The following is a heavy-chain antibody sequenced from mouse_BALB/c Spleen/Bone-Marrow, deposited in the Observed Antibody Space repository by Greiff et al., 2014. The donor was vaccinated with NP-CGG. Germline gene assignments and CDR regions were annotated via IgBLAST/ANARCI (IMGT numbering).Heavy chain of an antibody. CDR1: GYTFTDYA. Sequence: QVKQSGAELVRPGVSVKISCKGSGYTFTDYAVHWVKQSHAKSLEWIGVISTYYGDATYNQKFKGKATMTVDKSSSTAYMELARLTSEDSAIYYCARDLDYWGQGTTLTVSS. J-gene: IGHJ2*01. CDR2: ISTYYGDA. V-gene: IGHV1S137*01. CDR3: ARDLDY.